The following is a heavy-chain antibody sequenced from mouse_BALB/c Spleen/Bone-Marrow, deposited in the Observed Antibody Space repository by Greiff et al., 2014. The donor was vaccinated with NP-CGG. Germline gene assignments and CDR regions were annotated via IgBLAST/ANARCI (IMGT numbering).Heavy chain of an antibody. CDR2: ISSGGSYT. Sequence: VQLKESGGDLVKPGGSLKLSCAASGFTFSSYGMSWVRQTPDKSLEWVATISSGGSYTYYPDSVKGRFTISRDNAKNTLYLQMSSLKSEDTAMYYCARPYDFGAWFAYWGQGTLVTVSA. V-gene: IGHV5-6*01. D-gene: IGHD2-4*01. CDR1: GFTFSSYG. J-gene: IGHJ3*01. CDR3: ARPYDFGAWFAY.